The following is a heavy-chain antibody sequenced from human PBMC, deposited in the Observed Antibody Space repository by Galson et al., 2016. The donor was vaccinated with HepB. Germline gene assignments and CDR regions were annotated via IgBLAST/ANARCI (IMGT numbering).Heavy chain of an antibody. Sequence: SETLSLTCSVSGGSVTSGAYYWTWIRQPPGKGLEWIGYLYDSKITNYNSSLKSRVVISLDTSKNQNSLKLSSVTSADTAMYYCARALGIKDSFDIWGQGTMVTVSS. CDR3: ARALGIKDSFDI. D-gene: IGHD1-14*01. CDR1: GGSVTSGAYY. J-gene: IGHJ3*02. V-gene: IGHV4-61*08. CDR2: LYDSKIT.